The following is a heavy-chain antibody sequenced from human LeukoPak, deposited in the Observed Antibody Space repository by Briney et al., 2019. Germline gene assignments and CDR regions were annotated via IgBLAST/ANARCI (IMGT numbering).Heavy chain of an antibody. CDR1: GFTFDDYT. V-gene: IGHV3-9*01. CDR2: ITWNSGGI. D-gene: IGHD2-2*01. Sequence: GGSLRLSCAASGFTFDDYTMHWVRQVPGKGLEWVSAITWNSGGIGYADSVRGRFTIARDNAKNSLYLQMDSLRPEDTALYYCAKNARRTPSLYYFDYWGQGTLVTVSS. J-gene: IGHJ4*02. CDR3: AKNARRTPSLYYFDY.